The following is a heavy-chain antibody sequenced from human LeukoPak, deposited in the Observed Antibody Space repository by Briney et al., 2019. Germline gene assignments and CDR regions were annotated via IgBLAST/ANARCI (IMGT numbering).Heavy chain of an antibody. CDR3: AKDLSMIWCSTTTCSYFDY. CDR2: IRYDGSNK. V-gene: IGHV3-30*02. D-gene: IGHD2-2*01. J-gene: IGHJ4*02. Sequence: GGSLRLSCAASGFTFSRYGIHWVRQAPGKGLEWVAFIRYDGSNKYYADSVKGRFTISRGNSKSTLYLQMNSLRAEDTAVYYCAKDLSMIWCSTTTCSYFDYWGQGTLVTVSS. CDR1: GFTFSRYG.